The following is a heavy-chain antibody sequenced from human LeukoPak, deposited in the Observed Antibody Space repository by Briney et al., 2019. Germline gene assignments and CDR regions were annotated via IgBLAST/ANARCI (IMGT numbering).Heavy chain of an antibody. CDR1: GFPFSSYA. Sequence: GGSLRLSWAPSGFPFSSYAMSWVRQAPGKGLQWVSAISGSGGSTHYTDSVKGRFTISRDNSKNTLYLQMNSLRVEDTAVYYCAKDPTSEARYYFDYWGQGTLVTVSS. J-gene: IGHJ4*02. CDR3: AKDPTSEARYYFDY. V-gene: IGHV3-23*01. CDR2: ISGSGGST. D-gene: IGHD6-6*01.